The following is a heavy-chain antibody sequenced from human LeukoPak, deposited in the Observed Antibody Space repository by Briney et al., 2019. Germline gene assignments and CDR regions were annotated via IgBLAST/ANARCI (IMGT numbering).Heavy chain of an antibody. V-gene: IGHV1-69*13. D-gene: IGHD1-26*01. CDR1: GGTFNRYA. J-gene: IGHJ4*02. Sequence: ASVKVSCKASGGTFNRYAISWVRQAPGQGLEWMRGFIPIVGTANYAQKFQGRVTITADESASTTFMELSSLRSEDTAVYYCARDRKSGFNYASDNWGQGTLVTVSS. CDR2: FIPIVGTA. CDR3: ARDRKSGFNYASDN.